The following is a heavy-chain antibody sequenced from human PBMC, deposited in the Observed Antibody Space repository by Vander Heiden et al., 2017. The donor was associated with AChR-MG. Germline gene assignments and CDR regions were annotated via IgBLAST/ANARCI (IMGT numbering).Heavy chain of an antibody. V-gene: IGHV4-39*01. CDR3: ASRTSITMIVVVTDDDAFDI. J-gene: IGHJ3*02. CDR2: IYYSGST. D-gene: IGHD3-22*01. CDR1: GGSISSSSYY. Sequence: QLQLQESGPGLVKPSETLSLTCTVSGGSISSSSYYWGWIRQPPGKGLEWIGSIYYSGSTYYNPSLKSRVTISVDTSKNQFSLKLSSVTAADTAVYYCASRTSITMIVVVTDDDAFDIWGQGTMVTVSS.